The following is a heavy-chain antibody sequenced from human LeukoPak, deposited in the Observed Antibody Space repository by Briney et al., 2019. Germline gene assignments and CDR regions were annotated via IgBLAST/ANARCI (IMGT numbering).Heavy chain of an antibody. D-gene: IGHD4-23*01. Sequence: ASVKVSCKASGYTFTSYGISWVRQAPGQGLERMGWISAYNGNTNYAQKLQGRVTMTTDTSTSTAYMELRSLRSDDTAVYYCARVGVDYSGNIIKYYFDYWGQGTLVTVSS. V-gene: IGHV1-18*01. J-gene: IGHJ4*02. CDR2: ISAYNGNT. CDR3: ARVGVDYSGNIIKYYFDY. CDR1: GYTFTSYG.